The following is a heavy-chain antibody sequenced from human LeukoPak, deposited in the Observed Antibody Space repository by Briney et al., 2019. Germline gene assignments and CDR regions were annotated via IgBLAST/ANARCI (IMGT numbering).Heavy chain of an antibody. CDR3: VRESPVAAVGRSWFDP. CDR2: VSGSGGNT. V-gene: IGHV3-23*01. D-gene: IGHD6-13*01. J-gene: IGHJ5*02. CDR1: GFTFSSYA. Sequence: GGSLRLSCAASGFTFSSYAMSWVRQAPGEGPEWVSTVSGSGGNTYYADSVKGRFTISRDNTKNTLYLQMNSLRAEDTAVYYCVRESPVAAVGRSWFDPWGQGTLVTVSS.